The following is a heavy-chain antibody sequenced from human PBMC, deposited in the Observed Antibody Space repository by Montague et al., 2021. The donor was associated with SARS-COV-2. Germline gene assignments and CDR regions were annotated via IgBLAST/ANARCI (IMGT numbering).Heavy chain of an antibody. CDR2: ISYDGSKK. V-gene: IGHV3-30*04. D-gene: IGHD3-22*01. Sequence: SLILSCAASRFTFNTYTMHWVRQAPGKGLQWVAVISYDGSKKYYXDSVKGRFTISRDNSRNTLSLQMNSLRSEDSAVYYCARDGSGYASNYFYVMDVWGQGTMVTVSS. CDR1: RFTFNTYT. J-gene: IGHJ6*02. CDR3: ARDGSGYASNYFYVMDV.